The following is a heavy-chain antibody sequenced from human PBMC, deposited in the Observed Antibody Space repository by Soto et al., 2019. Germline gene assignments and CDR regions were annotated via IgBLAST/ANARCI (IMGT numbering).Heavy chain of an antibody. J-gene: IGHJ4*02. CDR3: AKDRFDCSGGSGYRIIDY. D-gene: IGHD2-15*01. CDR1: GFTFSSYG. Sequence: PGGSLRLSCAASGFTFSSYGMHWVRQAPGKGLEWVAVISYDGSNKYYADSVKGRFTISRDNSKNTLYLQMNSLRAEDTAVYYCAKDRFDCSGGSGYRIIDYWGKGTRVTVSS. CDR2: ISYDGSNK. V-gene: IGHV3-30*18.